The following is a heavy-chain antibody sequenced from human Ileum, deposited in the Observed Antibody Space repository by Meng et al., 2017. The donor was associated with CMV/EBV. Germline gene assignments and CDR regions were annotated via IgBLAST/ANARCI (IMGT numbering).Heavy chain of an antibody. J-gene: IGHJ4*02. V-gene: IGHV4-4*07. CDR2: VHFTGGI. CDR1: GVSISNYY. CDR3: ARAAARGVPVDY. Sequence: QVQLQESGPRLVKPSETLALTCTFSGVSISNYYWTWIRQSAVKGLEFIGRVHFTGGIDYNPSLMSRVTMSVDTSRNQLSLNVKSVTAADTAVYYCARAAARGVPVDYWGQGILVTVSS. D-gene: IGHD3-10*01.